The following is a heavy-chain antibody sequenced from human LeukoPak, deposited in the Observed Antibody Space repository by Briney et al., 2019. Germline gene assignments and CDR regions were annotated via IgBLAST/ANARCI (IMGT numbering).Heavy chain of an antibody. CDR1: GYRFTSYW. Sequence: RGESLKISCKGSGYRFTSYWIGWVRQMPGKGLEWMGIIHPGDSDTRYSPSFQGQVTISADKSISTAYLQWSSLKASDTAMYYCARRGELLSLHYFDYWGQGTLVTVSS. J-gene: IGHJ4*02. CDR3: ARRGELLSLHYFDY. CDR2: IHPGDSDT. D-gene: IGHD1-26*01. V-gene: IGHV5-51*01.